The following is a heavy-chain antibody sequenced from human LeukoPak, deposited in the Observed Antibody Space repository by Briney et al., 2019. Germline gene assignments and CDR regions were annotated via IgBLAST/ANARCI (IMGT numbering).Heavy chain of an antibody. CDR2: IKQDGSEK. CDR1: GFIFSSYW. V-gene: IGHV3-7*01. Sequence: GGSLRLSCAASGFIFSSYWMSWVRQAPGKGLEWLANIKQDGSEKYYVDSVKGRFTISRDNAKNSLYLQMNSLRAEDTAVYYRSRPTRSAANDYRGQGTLVSVPS. J-gene: IGHJ4*02. CDR3: SRPTRSAANDY. D-gene: IGHD6-13*01.